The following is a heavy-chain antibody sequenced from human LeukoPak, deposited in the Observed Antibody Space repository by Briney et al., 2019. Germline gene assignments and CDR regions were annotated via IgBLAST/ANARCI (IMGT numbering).Heavy chain of an antibody. V-gene: IGHV3-74*01. CDR2: INSDGSST. CDR1: GFTFSSYW. J-gene: IGHJ4*02. D-gene: IGHD6-13*01. Sequence: GGSLRLSCAASGFTFSSYWMHWVRQAPGKGLVWVSRINSDGSSTSYADSVKGRFTISRDNAKNTLYLQMNSLRAEDKAVYYCARDWAAGHGYYWGQGTLVTVSS. CDR3: ARDWAAGHGYY.